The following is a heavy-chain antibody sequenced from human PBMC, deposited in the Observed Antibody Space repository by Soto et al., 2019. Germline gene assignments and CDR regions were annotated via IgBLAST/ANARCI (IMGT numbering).Heavy chain of an antibody. D-gene: IGHD2-2*01. Sequence: QVQLVESGGGVVQPGRSLRLSCAASGFTFSSFAMHWVRQAPGKGLEWVAVISYDGSNEYYADSVKGRFTLSRDNSKNTLYLQMNSLGAEDTAVYYCARAGGCSSANCYYYYGMDVWGQGTTVTVSS. CDR1: GFTFSSFA. V-gene: IGHV3-30-3*01. CDR2: ISYDGSNE. J-gene: IGHJ6*02. CDR3: ARAGGCSSANCYYYYGMDV.